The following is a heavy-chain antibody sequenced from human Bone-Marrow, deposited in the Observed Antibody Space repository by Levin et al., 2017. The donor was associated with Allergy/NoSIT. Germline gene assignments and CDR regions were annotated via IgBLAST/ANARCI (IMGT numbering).Heavy chain of an antibody. CDR2: ISYDESKT. Sequence: PGGSLRLSCAASGFTFSPYPMHWLRQAPGKGLEWVAVISYDESKTFYADSVKGRFTISRDNSKNTVYLQMNSLRGDDTAVFYCARGPFLTGPDYWGQGTLVTVSS. V-gene: IGHV3-30*01. J-gene: IGHJ4*02. D-gene: IGHD7-27*01. CDR1: GFTFSPYP. CDR3: ARGPFLTGPDY.